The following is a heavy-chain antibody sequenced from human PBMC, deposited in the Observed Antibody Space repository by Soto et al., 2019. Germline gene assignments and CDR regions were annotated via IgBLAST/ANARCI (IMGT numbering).Heavy chain of an antibody. D-gene: IGHD3-16*01. V-gene: IGHV5-51*01. CDR3: ARTRIRSPYNSFYGMDV. CDR1: GYTFTNYW. CDR2: IYPGDSDA. J-gene: IGHJ6*02. Sequence: PGESLKISCKGSGYTFTNYWIGWVRQMPGKGLEWMGVIYPGDSDARYSPSFQGQVTISVDKSISTAYLQWGSLKASDTAMYYCARTRIRSPYNSFYGMDVWGQGTTVTVSS.